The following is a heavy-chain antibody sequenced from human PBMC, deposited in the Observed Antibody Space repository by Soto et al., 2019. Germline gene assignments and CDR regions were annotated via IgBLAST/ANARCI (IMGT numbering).Heavy chain of an antibody. CDR1: GYTFTSYG. D-gene: IGHD6-13*01. J-gene: IGHJ4*02. CDR2: ISAYNGNR. CDR3: ARDAAAGLNDY. Sequence: QVQLVQSGAEVKKPGASVKVSCKASGYTFTSYGISWVRQAPGQGLEWMGWISAYNGNRKYVQKFQGRVTMTTDTSTSAAYMELRSLRSDDTAVYYCARDAAAGLNDYWGQGTLVTVSS. V-gene: IGHV1-18*01.